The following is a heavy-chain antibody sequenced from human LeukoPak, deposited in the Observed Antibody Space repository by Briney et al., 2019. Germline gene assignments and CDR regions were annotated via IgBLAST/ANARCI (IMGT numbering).Heavy chain of an antibody. D-gene: IGHD2-21*02. V-gene: IGHV4-30-4*01. J-gene: IGHJ5*02. CDR3: ARSYCGGDCYSVYWFDP. CDR1: GGSISSGDYY. Sequence: SETLSLTCTVSGGSISSGDYYWSWIRQPPGKGLEWIGYIYYSGSTYHNPSLKSRVTISVDTSKNQFSLKLSSVTAADTAVYYCARSYCGGDCYSVYWFDPWGQGTLVTVSS. CDR2: IYYSGST.